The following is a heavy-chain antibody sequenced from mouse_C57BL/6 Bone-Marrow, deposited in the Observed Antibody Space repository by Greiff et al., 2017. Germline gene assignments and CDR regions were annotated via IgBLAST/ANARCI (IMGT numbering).Heavy chain of an antibody. CDR2: ISSGSSTI. CDR1: GFTFSDYG. V-gene: IGHV5-17*01. Sequence: EVMLVESGGGLVKPGGSLKLSCAASGFTFSDYGMHWVRQAPGQGLEWVAYISSGSSTIYYADTVKGRFTISRDNAKNTLFLQMPSLRSEDTAMYYCARDDYDWFAYWGQGTLVTVSA. D-gene: IGHD2-4*01. CDR3: ARDDYDWFAY. J-gene: IGHJ3*01.